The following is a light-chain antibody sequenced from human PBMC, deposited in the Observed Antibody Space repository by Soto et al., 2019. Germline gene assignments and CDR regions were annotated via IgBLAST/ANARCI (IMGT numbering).Light chain of an antibody. J-gene: IGLJ2*01. Sequence: QSVLTQPPSASGTPGQRVSISCSGSGSSIGTNTVNWYRQLPGTAPKLLIYANNQRPSGVPDRFSGSNSCTSASLAISGLQSEDEAEYYCAAWDGSLNNVLFGGVTKLTVL. CDR1: GSSIGTNT. CDR2: ANN. CDR3: AAWDGSLNNVL. V-gene: IGLV1-44*01.